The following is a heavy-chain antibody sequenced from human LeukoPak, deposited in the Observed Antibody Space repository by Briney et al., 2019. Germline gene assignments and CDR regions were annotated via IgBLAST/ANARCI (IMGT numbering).Heavy chain of an antibody. V-gene: IGHV4-59*01. D-gene: IGHD6-25*01. Sequence: SETLSLTCTVSGGSISSYYWSWIRQPPGKGLEWIGYIYYSGSTNYNPSLKSRVTISVDTSKDQFSLKLSSVTAADTAVYYCARVSAAVAFDIWGQGTMVTVSS. CDR3: ARVSAAVAFDI. CDR2: IYYSGST. J-gene: IGHJ3*02. CDR1: GGSISSYY.